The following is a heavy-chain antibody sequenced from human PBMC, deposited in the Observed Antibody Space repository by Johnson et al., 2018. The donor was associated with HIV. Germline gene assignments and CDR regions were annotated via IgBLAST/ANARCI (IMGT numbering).Heavy chain of an antibody. CDR1: GFTFSSYA. V-gene: IGHV3-30-3*01. CDR2: ISYDGSNK. Sequence: QVQLVESGGGVVQPGRSLKLSCAASGFTFSSYAMHWVRQAPGKGLDWVAVISYDGSNKYYADSVKGRFTISRDNSKNTLYLQMNSLRAEDTAVYYCAKDPGWFGEPGDAFDIWGQGTMVTVSS. CDR3: AKDPGWFGEPGDAFDI. J-gene: IGHJ3*02. D-gene: IGHD3-10*01.